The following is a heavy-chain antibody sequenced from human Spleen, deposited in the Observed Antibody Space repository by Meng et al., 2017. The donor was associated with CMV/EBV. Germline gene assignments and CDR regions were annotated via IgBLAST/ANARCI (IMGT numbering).Heavy chain of an antibody. CDR2: IDYSGST. CDR1: GYY. V-gene: IGHV4-31*02. Sequence: GYYWSWIRQHPGKGLEWIGYIDYSGSTYYNPTLKSRVTISVDTSKNQFSLKLSSVTAADTAVYYCARDCRDYDFWSGYPKKEGWFDPWGQGTLVTVSS. CDR3: ARDCRDYDFWSGYPKKEGWFDP. D-gene: IGHD3-3*01. J-gene: IGHJ5*02.